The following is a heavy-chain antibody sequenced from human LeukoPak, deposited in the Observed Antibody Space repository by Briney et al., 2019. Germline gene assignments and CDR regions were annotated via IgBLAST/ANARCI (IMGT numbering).Heavy chain of an antibody. CDR1: GYTFTSYD. J-gene: IGHJ4*02. D-gene: IGHD5-12*01. CDR2: MNPNSGNT. CDR3: ARVNRRWVYGGYDLGY. Sequence: ASVKVSCKASGYTFTSYDINWVRQATGQGLEWMGWMNPNSGNTGYAQKFQGRVTMTRNTSISTAYMELSSLRSEDTDVYYCARVNRRWVYGGYDLGYWGQGTLVTVSS. V-gene: IGHV1-8*01.